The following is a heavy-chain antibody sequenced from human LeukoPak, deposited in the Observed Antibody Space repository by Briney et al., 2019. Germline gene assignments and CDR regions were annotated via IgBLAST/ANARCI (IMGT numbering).Heavy chain of an antibody. V-gene: IGHV1-2*02. Sequence: GASVKVSCKASGYTFTGYYMHWVRQAPGQGLEWMGWINPNSGGTNYAQKFQGRVTMTRDTSISTAYMELSRLRSDDTAVYYCAREHGKWDTDAFDIWGQGTMVTVSS. CDR2: INPNSGGT. CDR1: GYTFTGYY. J-gene: IGHJ3*02. D-gene: IGHD5-18*01. CDR3: AREHGKWDTDAFDI.